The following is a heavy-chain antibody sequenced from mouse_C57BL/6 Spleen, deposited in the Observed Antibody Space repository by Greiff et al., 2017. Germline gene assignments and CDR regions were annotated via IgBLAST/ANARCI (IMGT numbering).Heavy chain of an antibody. CDR2: IYPGDGDT. D-gene: IGHD1-1*01. V-gene: IGHV1-82*01. Sequence: VQLQQSGPELVKPGASVKISCKASGYAFSSSWMNWVKQRPGKGLEWIGRIYPGDGDTNYNGKFKGKATLTADKSSSTAYRQLSSLTSEDSAVYCWARSAFITTVVAPSCDVWGTGTTVTVSS. J-gene: IGHJ1*03. CDR1: GYAFSSSW. CDR3: ARSAFITTVVAPSCDV.